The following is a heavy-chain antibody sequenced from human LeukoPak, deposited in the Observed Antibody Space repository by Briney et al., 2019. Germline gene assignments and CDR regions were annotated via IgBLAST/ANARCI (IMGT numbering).Heavy chain of an antibody. J-gene: IGHJ3*02. V-gene: IGHV3-53*01. D-gene: IGHD3-10*01. CDR2: IYSGGST. CDR3: ARDGDSVAFDI. Sequence: TGGSLRLSCAASGXTVSSNYLSWVRQAPGKGLEWVSVIYSGGSTYYADSVKGRFTISRDNSKNTLYLQMNSPRAEDTAVYYCARDGDSVAFDIWGQGTMVTVSS. CDR1: GXTVSSNY.